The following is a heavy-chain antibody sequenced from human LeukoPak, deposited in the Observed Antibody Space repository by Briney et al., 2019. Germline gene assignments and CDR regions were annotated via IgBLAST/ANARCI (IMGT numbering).Heavy chain of an antibody. V-gene: IGHV4-38-2*02. CDR3: ARSSPKGYYFDY. CDR2: IYHNENT. CDR1: GYSISSGYY. J-gene: IGHJ4*02. Sequence: SETLSLTCTVSGYSISSGYYWGWVRQPPGKGLEWIGSIYHNENTHYNSSLKSRVTISADMSKNQFSLKLSSVTAADTAVYYCARSSPKGYYFDYWGQGTLVTVSS.